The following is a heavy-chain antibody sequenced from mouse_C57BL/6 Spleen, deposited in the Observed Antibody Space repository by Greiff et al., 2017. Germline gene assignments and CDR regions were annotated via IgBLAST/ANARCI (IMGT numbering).Heavy chain of an antibody. Sequence: QVQLKQSGAELARPGASVKMSCKASGYTFTSYTMHWVKQRPGQGLEWIGYINPSSGYTKYNQKFKDKATLTADKSSSTAYMQLSSLTSEDSAVYYCARGGDSSGYVGWFAYWGQGTLVTVSA. CDR3: ARGGDSSGYVGWFAY. V-gene: IGHV1-4*01. D-gene: IGHD3-2*02. CDR1: GYTFTSYT. CDR2: INPSSGYT. J-gene: IGHJ3*01.